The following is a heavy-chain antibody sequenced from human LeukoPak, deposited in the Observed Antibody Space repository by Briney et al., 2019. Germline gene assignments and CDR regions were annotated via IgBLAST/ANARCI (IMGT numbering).Heavy chain of an antibody. Sequence: GASVKVSCKASGYTFTSYGFSWVRQAPGQGLEWMGWLNAYNGNTNYAQKLQARVTMTTDTSTSTAYMELRSLRFDDTAVYYCARRQGTTLSFDYWGQRTLVTVSS. V-gene: IGHV1-18*01. CDR1: GYTFTSYG. D-gene: IGHD1-1*01. CDR3: ARRQGTTLSFDY. J-gene: IGHJ4*02. CDR2: LNAYNGNT.